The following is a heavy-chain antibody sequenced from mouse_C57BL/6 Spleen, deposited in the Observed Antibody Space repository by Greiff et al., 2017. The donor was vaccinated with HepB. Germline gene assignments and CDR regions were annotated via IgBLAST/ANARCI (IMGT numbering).Heavy chain of an antibody. D-gene: IGHD1-1*01. J-gene: IGHJ1*03. CDR3: ARPHITTVVGVYFDV. Sequence: EVKLMESGGGLVQPGGSLKLSCAASGFTFSDYYMYWVRQTPEKRLEWVAYISNGGGSTYYPDTVKGRFTISRDNAKNTLYLQMSRLKSEDTAMYYCARPHITTVVGVYFDVWGTGTTVTVSS. CDR1: GFTFSDYY. CDR2: ISNGGGST. V-gene: IGHV5-12*01.